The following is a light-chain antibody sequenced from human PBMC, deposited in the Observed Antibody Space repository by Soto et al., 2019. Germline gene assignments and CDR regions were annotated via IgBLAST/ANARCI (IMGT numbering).Light chain of an antibody. J-gene: IGKJ5*01. Sequence: EIVMTQSPDTLSVSPGEIATLYFSASQSVSGKLAWYQQKPGQAPRLLIYDASIRATGIPARFSGSGSGTEFTLTISSLQSEDFAVYYCQQSINWPPGITFGQGTRLEI. CDR3: QQSINWPPGIT. CDR1: QSVSGK. V-gene: IGKV3-15*01. CDR2: DAS.